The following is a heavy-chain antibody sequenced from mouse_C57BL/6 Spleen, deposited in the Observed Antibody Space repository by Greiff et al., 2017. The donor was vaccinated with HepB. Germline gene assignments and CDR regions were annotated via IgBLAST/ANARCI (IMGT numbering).Heavy chain of an antibody. CDR3: ARKVTYYDGSSYVGFAY. CDR1: GYTFTSYW. J-gene: IGHJ3*01. D-gene: IGHD1-1*01. CDR2: IDPSDSYT. V-gene: IGHV1-50*01. Sequence: QVQLQQPGAELVKPGASVKLSCKASGYTFTSYWMQWVKQRPGQGLEWIGEIDPSDSYTNYTQTFKGKATLTVDTSSSTAYMQLSSLTSEDSAVYYCARKVTYYDGSSYVGFAYWGQVTLVTVSA.